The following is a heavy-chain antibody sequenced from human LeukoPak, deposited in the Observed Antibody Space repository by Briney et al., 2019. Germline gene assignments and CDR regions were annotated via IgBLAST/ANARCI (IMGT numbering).Heavy chain of an antibody. CDR3: ARARRGYAFDI. CDR1: GGSSSGYY. CDR2: INHSGST. V-gene: IGHV4-34*01. J-gene: IGHJ3*02. D-gene: IGHD3-10*01. Sequence: PSETLSLTCAVYGGSSSGYYWSWIRQPPGKGLEWIGEINHSGSTNYNPSLKSRVTISVDTSKNQFSLKLSSVTAADTAVYYCARARRGYAFDIWGQGTMVTVSS.